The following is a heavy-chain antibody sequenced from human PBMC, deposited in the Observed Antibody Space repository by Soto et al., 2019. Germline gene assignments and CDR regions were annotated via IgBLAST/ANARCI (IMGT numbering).Heavy chain of an antibody. CDR2: ISDTGGSI. Sequence: EMQLLESGGGLVQPGGSLRLSCAASGFTFNTYGMTWVRQAPGKGLEWVSTISDTGGSIHYADSVKGRFTISRDNSKNTLYLQMTSLRAEDTAIYSCAKARPRDYSVAARRGDWFAPWGQGTWSPSPQ. D-gene: IGHD6-13*01. CDR3: AKARPRDYSVAARRGDWFAP. V-gene: IGHV3-23*01. J-gene: IGHJ5*02. CDR1: GFTFNTYG.